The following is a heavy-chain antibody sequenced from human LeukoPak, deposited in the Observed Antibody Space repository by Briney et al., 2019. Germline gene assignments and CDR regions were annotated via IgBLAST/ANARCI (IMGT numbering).Heavy chain of an antibody. CDR1: GFTFSNYA. V-gene: IGHV3-15*01. Sequence: GGSLRLSCAASGFTFSNYAMSWVRQAPGKGLEWVGRIKSKTDGGTTDYAAPVKGRFTISRDDSKNTLYLQMNSLKTEDTAVYYCTTQYYYDSSGYAVDYWGQGTLVTVSS. D-gene: IGHD3-22*01. CDR2: IKSKTDGGTT. J-gene: IGHJ4*02. CDR3: TTQYYYDSSGYAVDY.